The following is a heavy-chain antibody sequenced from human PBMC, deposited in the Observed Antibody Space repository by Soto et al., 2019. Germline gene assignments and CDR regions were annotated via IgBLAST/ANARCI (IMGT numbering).Heavy chain of an antibody. Sequence: SETLSLTCTGSGGSVSSASYYWTWIRQPPGKGLEWIGYIYYTGNTNYNPSLKSRVTISVDTSKNQFSLKLTSVTAADTAVYYCARDIRGYSRAFAYWGQGTLVTVSS. CDR1: GGSVSSASYY. J-gene: IGHJ4*02. V-gene: IGHV4-61*01. CDR3: ARDIRGYSRAFAY. CDR2: IYYTGNT. D-gene: IGHD5-18*01.